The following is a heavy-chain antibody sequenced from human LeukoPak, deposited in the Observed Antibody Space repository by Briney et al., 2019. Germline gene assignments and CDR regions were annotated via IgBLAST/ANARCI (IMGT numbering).Heavy chain of an antibody. CDR1: GFIFSSYA. Sequence: WGSMTLSCAASGFIFSSYAMNWVRQAPGKGLEWVSRISGSGATINYSDSVKGRFTISRDNSKNTLYLQMNSLRAEDTAVYYCAKENRWQWGQGALVTVSS. CDR3: AKENRWQ. V-gene: IGHV3-23*01. J-gene: IGHJ4*02. CDR2: ISGSGATI. D-gene: IGHD5-24*01.